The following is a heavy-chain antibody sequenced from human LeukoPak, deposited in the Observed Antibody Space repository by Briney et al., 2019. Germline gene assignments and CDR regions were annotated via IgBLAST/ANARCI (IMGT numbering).Heavy chain of an antibody. CDR3: ASSYYYDSGGYYYVNRYFDV. CDR2: ISGSGDST. Sequence: GGSLRLSCAASGFRFGSYGMSWVRQAPGKGLEWVSGISGSGDSTYYADSVKGRFTISRDNSKNTPYLQMNSLRAEDTALYYCASSYYYDSGGYYYVNRYFDVWGRGTLVTVSS. J-gene: IGHJ2*01. CDR1: GFRFGSYG. V-gene: IGHV3-23*01. D-gene: IGHD3-22*01.